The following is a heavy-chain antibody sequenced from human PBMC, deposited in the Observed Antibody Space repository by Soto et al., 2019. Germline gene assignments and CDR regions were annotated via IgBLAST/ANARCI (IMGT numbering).Heavy chain of an antibody. CDR1: GGSISSGDYY. J-gene: IGHJ1*01. CDR3: ARHAPSYYYDSSGYYWVEYFQH. CDR2: IYYSGST. V-gene: IGHV4-30-4*01. D-gene: IGHD3-22*01. Sequence: SETLSLTCTVSGGSISSGDYYWSWIRQPPGKGLECIGYIYYSGSTYYNPSLKSRVTISVDTSKNQFSLKLSSVTAADTAVYYCARHAPSYYYDSSGYYWVEYFQHWGQGTLVTVSS.